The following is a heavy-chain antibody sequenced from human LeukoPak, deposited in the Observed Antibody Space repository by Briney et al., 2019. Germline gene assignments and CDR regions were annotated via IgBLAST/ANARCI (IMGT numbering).Heavy chain of an antibody. V-gene: IGHV4-31*03. CDR1: GGSISSGGYY. Sequence: SQTLSLTCTVSGGSISSGGYYWSWISQHPGKGLEWIGYIYYSGSTYYNPSLKSRVTISVDTSKNQFSLKLSSVTAADTAVYYCARDRYTVVSWYFDLWGRGTLVTVSS. CDR2: IYYSGST. D-gene: IGHD4-23*01. CDR3: ARDRYTVVSWYFDL. J-gene: IGHJ2*01.